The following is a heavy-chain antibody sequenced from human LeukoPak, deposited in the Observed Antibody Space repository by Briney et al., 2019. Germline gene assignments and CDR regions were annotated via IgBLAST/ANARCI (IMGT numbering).Heavy chain of an antibody. V-gene: IGHV4-59*08. J-gene: IGHJ4*02. CDR2: INYSGFT. CDR1: GVSISNYF. Sequence: SETLSLTCSVSGVSISNYFWCWIRQPPGKGLEWIGYINYSGFTKYNPSVKSRITLSVDTPKNQFSLNLTSVTAADTAIYYCARHVKIPVAGFDYWGQGTPVTVSS. CDR3: ARHVKIPVAGFDY. D-gene: IGHD6-19*01.